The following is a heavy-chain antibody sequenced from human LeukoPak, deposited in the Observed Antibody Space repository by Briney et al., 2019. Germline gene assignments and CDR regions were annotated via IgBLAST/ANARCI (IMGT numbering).Heavy chain of an antibody. J-gene: IGHJ6*02. V-gene: IGHV3-21*01. D-gene: IGHD6-6*01. CDR3: ARGSLASEYSSRDYYYGMDV. Sequence: GGSLRLSCAASGFTFSSYSMNWVRQAPGKGLELVSSISSSSSYIYYAVSVKGRFTISRDNARNSLYLQMNSLRAEDTAVYYCARGSLASEYSSRDYYYGMDVWGQGTTVTVSS. CDR1: GFTFSSYS. CDR2: ISSSSSYI.